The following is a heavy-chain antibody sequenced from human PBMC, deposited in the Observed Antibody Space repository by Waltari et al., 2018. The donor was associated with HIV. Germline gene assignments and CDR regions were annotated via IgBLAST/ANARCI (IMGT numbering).Heavy chain of an antibody. D-gene: IGHD3-3*01. Sequence: QVQLQESGPGLVKPSQTLSLTCTVSGGSISSGSYYWSWIRQPAGKGLEWIGRIYTSGSTNYNPSLKSRVTISVDTSKNQFSLKLSSVTAADTAVYYCARDLDYDALGFQHWGQGTLVTVSS. CDR3: ARDLDYDALGFQH. V-gene: IGHV4-61*02. CDR2: IYTSGST. J-gene: IGHJ1*01. CDR1: GGSISSGSYY.